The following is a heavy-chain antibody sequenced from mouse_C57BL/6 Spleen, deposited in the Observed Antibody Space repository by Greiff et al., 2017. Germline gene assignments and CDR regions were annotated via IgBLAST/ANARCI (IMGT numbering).Heavy chain of an antibody. D-gene: IGHD1-1*01. Sequence: EVQLQQSGAELVRPGASVKLSCTASGFNIKDYYMHWVKQRPEHGLEWIGRIDPEDGDTEYAPKFQGKATMTADTSSNTAYLQLSSLTSEDTAVYYCTTGSSLYYFDYWGQGTTLTVSS. CDR2: IDPEDGDT. J-gene: IGHJ2*01. V-gene: IGHV14-1*01. CDR3: TTGSSLYYFDY. CDR1: GFNIKDYY.